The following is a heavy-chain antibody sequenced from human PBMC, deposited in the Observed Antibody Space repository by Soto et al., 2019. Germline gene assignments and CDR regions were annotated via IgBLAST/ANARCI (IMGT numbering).Heavy chain of an antibody. Sequence: SETLSLTCSVSGGSVTSYYWSWIRQPAGKGLEWIGRIYYTGDTKYSPSLQSRVTMSVDTSKNQVSLKLTSVTAADTAVYYCARDMRVFGGIDVWGQGTTVTVYS. CDR2: IYYTGDT. CDR3: ARDMRVFGGIDV. D-gene: IGHD3-3*01. J-gene: IGHJ6*02. CDR1: GGSVTSYY. V-gene: IGHV4-4*07.